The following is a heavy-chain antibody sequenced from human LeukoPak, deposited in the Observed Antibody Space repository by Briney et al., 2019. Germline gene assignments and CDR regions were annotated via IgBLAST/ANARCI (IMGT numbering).Heavy chain of an antibody. Sequence: EASVKVSCKASGYTFTGYYMHWVRQAPGQGLEWMGWINPNSGGTNYAQKFQGRVTMTRDTSISTAYMELSRLRSDDTAVYYCARGLPNILSPNIVVVPAAIRAPGPYWGQGTLVTVSS. J-gene: IGHJ4*02. D-gene: IGHD2-2*01. CDR1: GYTFTGYY. CDR3: ARGLPNILSPNIVVVPAAIRAPGPY. V-gene: IGHV1-2*02. CDR2: INPNSGGT.